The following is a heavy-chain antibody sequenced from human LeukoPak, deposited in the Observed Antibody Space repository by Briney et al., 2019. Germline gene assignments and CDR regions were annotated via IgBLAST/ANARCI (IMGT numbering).Heavy chain of an antibody. CDR1: GFTFSSYG. D-gene: IGHD5-12*01. V-gene: IGHV3-30*02. Sequence: PGGSLRLSCAASGFTFSSYGMHWVRQAPGKGLEWVAFIRYDGSNKYYADSVKGRFIISRDNSKNTLYLQMNSLRAEDTAVYYCAKDGGGGQWLRHNYFDYWGQGTLVTVSS. CDR3: AKDGGGGQWLRHNYFDY. J-gene: IGHJ4*02. CDR2: IRYDGSNK.